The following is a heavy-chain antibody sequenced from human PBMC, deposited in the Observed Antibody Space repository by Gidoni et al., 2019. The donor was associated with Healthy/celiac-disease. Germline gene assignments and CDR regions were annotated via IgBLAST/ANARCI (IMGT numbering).Heavy chain of an antibody. Sequence: EVQLVESGGGLVTPGGSLRLSCAASGFTFSSYSMNWVRQDPGKGVEWVASSSSSSSYIYYADSVKGRFTISRDNAKNSLYLQMNSLRAEDTAVYYCANGVSHSPLRWFGEGADWYFDLWGRGTLVTVSS. J-gene: IGHJ2*01. D-gene: IGHD3-10*01. CDR1: GFTFSSYS. CDR3: ANGVSHSPLRWFGEGADWYFDL. CDR2: SSSSSSYI. V-gene: IGHV3-21*01.